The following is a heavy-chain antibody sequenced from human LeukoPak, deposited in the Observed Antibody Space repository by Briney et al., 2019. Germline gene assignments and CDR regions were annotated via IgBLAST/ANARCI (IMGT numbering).Heavy chain of an antibody. CDR2: IWYDGSNK. J-gene: IGHJ3*02. CDR1: GFTFSRYG. Sequence: GGSLRLSCVASGFTFSRYGMHWVRQAPGKGLEWVAIIWYDGSNKYYADSVKGRFTISRDTSKNTLYLQMDSLRAEDTAVYYCASGDTPGYSGEAFNIWAKGKMVTVSS. CDR3: ASGDTPGYSGEAFNI. D-gene: IGHD3-9*01. V-gene: IGHV3-33*03.